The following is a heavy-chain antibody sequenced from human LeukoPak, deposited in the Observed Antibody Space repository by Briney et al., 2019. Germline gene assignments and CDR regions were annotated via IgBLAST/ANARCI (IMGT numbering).Heavy chain of an antibody. CDR2: INPNSGGT. D-gene: IGHD2-2*01. CDR1: GYTFTGYY. CDR3: AREVGYCSVTSCAPGDY. Sequence: ASVKVSCKASGYTFTGYYMHWVRQAPGQGLEWMGWINPNSGGTNYAQKFQGRVTMTRDTSISTAYMELSRLRSDDTAVYYCAREVGYCSVTSCAPGDYWGQGTLVTVSS. J-gene: IGHJ4*02. V-gene: IGHV1-2*02.